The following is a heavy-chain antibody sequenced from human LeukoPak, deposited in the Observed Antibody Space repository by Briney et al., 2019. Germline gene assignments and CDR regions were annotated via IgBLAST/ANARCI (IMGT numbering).Heavy chain of an antibody. D-gene: IGHD6-13*01. CDR3: ARRAGAKWLAAAGTVAANYFDY. J-gene: IGHJ4*02. Sequence: PSETLSLTCTVSGDPISSYYWSWIRQPPGKALEWIGYIYYSGSTNYNPSLKSRVTISVATSKNQFSLKLSSVTAADTAVYYCARRAGAKWLAAAGTVAANYFDYWGQGTLVTVSS. CDR2: IYYSGST. CDR1: GDPISSYY. V-gene: IGHV4-59*08.